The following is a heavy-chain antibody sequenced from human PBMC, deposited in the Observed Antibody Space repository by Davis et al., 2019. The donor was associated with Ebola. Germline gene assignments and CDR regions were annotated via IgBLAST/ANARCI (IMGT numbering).Heavy chain of an antibody. CDR2: ISAYNGNT. CDR3: ARQIGYCSSSSCHRAPIDAFDI. Sequence: ASVHVSCQASGYTFTSYGISWLRQAPGQGLAWMGWISAYNGNTNYAQKLQGRVTMTTDTSTSTAYMELRSLRSDDTAVYYCARQIGYCSSSSCHRAPIDAFDIWGQGTMVTVSS. V-gene: IGHV1-18*01. J-gene: IGHJ3*02. CDR1: GYTFTSYG. D-gene: IGHD2-2*01.